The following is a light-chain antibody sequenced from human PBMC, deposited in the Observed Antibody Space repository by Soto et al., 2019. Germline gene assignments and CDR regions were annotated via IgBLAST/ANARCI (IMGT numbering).Light chain of an antibody. CDR3: QQYNNWPLT. CDR2: DAS. J-gene: IGKJ4*01. CDR1: QSVSSY. Sequence: EIVLTQSPATLSLSPGERATLSCRASQSVSSYLAWYQQKPGQAPRLLIYDASNRATGIPARFSGSGSGTEFTLTISRLTSEDSAIYYCQQYNNWPLTFGGGTKVDIK. V-gene: IGKV3-11*01.